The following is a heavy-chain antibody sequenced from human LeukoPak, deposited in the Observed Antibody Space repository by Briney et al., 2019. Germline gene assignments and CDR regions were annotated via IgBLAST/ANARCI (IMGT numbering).Heavy chain of an antibody. D-gene: IGHD6-19*01. CDR2: ISGSGGST. Sequence: GGSLRLSCAASGFTFSSYAMSWVRQAPGQGLEWVSAISGSGGSTYYADSVKGRFTIARDNSQNTVYLQVNSLRAKDTAVYYCAKEGGAAAVAGLFDYWGQGTLVTVSS. CDR3: AKEGGAAAVAGLFDY. J-gene: IGHJ4*02. V-gene: IGHV3-23*01. CDR1: GFTFSSYA.